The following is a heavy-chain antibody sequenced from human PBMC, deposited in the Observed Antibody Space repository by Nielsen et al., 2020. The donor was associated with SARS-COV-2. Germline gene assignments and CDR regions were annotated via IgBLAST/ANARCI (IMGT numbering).Heavy chain of an antibody. CDR3: TNWNGGY. D-gene: IGHD1-1*01. J-gene: IGHJ4*02. CDR2: IYTDGSA. CDR1: GFTVSSNY. Sequence: GGSLRLSCAATGFTVSSNYMSWVRQAAGKGLEWVSVIYTDGSASYADSMKGRFTVSRDNSKNTVYLQMNSLRAEDTAVYFCTNWNGGYWGQGTPVTVSS. V-gene: IGHV3-66*01.